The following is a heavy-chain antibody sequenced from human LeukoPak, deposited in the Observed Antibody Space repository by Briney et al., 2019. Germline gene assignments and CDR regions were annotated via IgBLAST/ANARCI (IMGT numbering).Heavy chain of an antibody. J-gene: IGHJ4*02. V-gene: IGHV3-74*01. Sequence: PGGSLRLSCAASGFTFSSYWMHWVRQAPGKGLVWVSCINSDGSSTRYADSVKGRFTISRENAKNTLYLQMNSLRAEDTAVYYCARVAWWDSSGYLFDYWGQGTLVTVSS. D-gene: IGHD3-22*01. CDR1: GFTFSSYW. CDR2: INSDGSST. CDR3: ARVAWWDSSGYLFDY.